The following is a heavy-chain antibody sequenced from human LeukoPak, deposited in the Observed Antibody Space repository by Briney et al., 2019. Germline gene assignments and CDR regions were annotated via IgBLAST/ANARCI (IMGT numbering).Heavy chain of an antibody. CDR3: AKEIKRFDI. V-gene: IGHV7-4-1*02. D-gene: IGHD5-24*01. CDR1: GYKFNDQG. J-gene: IGHJ3*02. Sequence: ASVKVSCKASGYKFNDQGMNWVRQAPGQGLEWMGWINTDTGNPTYARGFTGRFVFSLDKSVSTTFLQIISLKAEDTAIYYCAKEIKRFDIWGQGTMITVSS. CDR2: INTDTGNP.